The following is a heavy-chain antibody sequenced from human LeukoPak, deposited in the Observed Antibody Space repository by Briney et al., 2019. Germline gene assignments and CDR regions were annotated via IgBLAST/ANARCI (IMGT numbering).Heavy chain of an antibody. CDR1: GGSISSYY. Sequence: PSETLSLTCTVSGGSISSYYWSWIRQPPGKGLEWIGHIYYSGSTNYNPSLKSRVTISVDTSKNQFSLKLSSVTAADTAVYYCARHVVDGDFWSGYYPYYFDYWGQGTLVTVSS. J-gene: IGHJ4*02. CDR3: ARHVVDGDFWSGYYPYYFDY. V-gene: IGHV4-59*08. D-gene: IGHD3-3*01. CDR2: IYYSGST.